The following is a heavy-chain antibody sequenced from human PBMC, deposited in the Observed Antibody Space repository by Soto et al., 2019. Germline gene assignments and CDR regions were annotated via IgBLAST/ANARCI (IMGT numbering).Heavy chain of an antibody. CDR2: TYYRSKWYN. Sequence: SQTLSLTCAISGDSVSSNIAAWNWIRQSPSRGLEGLGRTYYRSKWYNDYAVSVKSRITINPDASKKQSSLQLSSVAPEDTAVYYCARDQAPHTHIDYSGRGTLVAVPS. J-gene: IGHJ4*01. V-gene: IGHV6-1*01. D-gene: IGHD2-2*02. CDR1: GDSVSSNIAA. CDR3: ARDQAPHTHIDY.